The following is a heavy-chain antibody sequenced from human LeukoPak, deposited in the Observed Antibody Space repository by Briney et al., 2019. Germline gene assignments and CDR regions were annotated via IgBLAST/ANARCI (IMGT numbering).Heavy chain of an antibody. CDR1: GYSISSGYY. CDR2: IYHSGST. CDR3: ASWAGYKVTTPFDY. J-gene: IGHJ4*02. Sequence: SETLSLTCAVSGYSISSGYYWGWIRQPPGQGLEWIGSIYHSGSTYYNPSLKSRVTISVDTSKNQFSLKLSSVTAADTAVYYCASWAGYKVTTPFDYWGQGTLVTASS. V-gene: IGHV4-38-2*01. D-gene: IGHD5-24*01.